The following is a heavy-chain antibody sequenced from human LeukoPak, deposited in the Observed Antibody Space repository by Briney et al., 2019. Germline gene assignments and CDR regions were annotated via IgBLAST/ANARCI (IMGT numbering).Heavy chain of an antibody. CDR1: GGTFSSYA. CDR3: ARGPTIRSVSFFDY. V-gene: IGHV1-69*05. D-gene: IGHD3-16*02. CDR2: IIPIFGTA. J-gene: IGHJ4*02. Sequence: SVKVSCKASGGTFSSYAISWVRQAPGQGLEWMGGIIPIFGTANYAQKFQDRVTITTDESTSTAYMELSSLRSEDTAVYYCARGPTIRSVSFFDYWGQGTLVTVSS.